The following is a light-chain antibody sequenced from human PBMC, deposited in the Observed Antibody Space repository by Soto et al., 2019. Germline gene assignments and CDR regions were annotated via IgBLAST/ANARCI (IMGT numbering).Light chain of an antibody. J-gene: IGKJ4*01. CDR2: GAS. V-gene: IGKV3-15*01. Sequence: EIVMPQSPATLSVSPGERATLSCRASQSVSSNLAWYQQKPGQDPSLLISGASTTATGIPARCSGSGSGTEFTLTIRSLQSEDVAVADCEEDNNWPPLTFGGGTKVEIK. CDR3: EEDNNWPPLT. CDR1: QSVSSN.